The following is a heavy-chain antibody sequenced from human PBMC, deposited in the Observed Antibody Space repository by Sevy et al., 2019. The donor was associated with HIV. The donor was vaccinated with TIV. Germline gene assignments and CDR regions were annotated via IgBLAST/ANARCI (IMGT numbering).Heavy chain of an antibody. Sequence: GGSRRLSCAASGFTFSSYGMHWVRQAPGKVLEWVAVIWYDGINKYYGDSVKGRLTMSRDNSKNTEYRQMNSLRAEDTAVYYCARAGDIVEVVALYGMDVWGQGTTVTVSS. CDR1: GFTFSSYG. J-gene: IGHJ6*01. V-gene: IGHV3-33*01. D-gene: IGHD2-15*01. CDR3: ARAGDIVEVVALYGMDV. CDR2: IWYDGINK.